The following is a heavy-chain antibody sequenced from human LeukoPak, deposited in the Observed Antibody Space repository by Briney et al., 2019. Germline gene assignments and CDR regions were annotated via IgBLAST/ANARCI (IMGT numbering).Heavy chain of an antibody. CDR3: ARERINYDFWSGYHIDCYGMDV. J-gene: IGHJ6*02. V-gene: IGHV1-3*01. CDR1: GYTFTSYA. Sequence: ASVKVSCKASGYTFTSYAMHWVRQAPGQRLEWMGWINAGNGNTKYSQKFQGRVTITRDTSASTAYMELSSLRSEDTAVYYCARERINYDFWSGYHIDCYGMDVWGQGTTVTVSS. CDR2: INAGNGNT. D-gene: IGHD3-3*01.